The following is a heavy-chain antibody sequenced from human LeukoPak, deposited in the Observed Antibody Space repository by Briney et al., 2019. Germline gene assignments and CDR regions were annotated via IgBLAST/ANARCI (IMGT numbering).Heavy chain of an antibody. CDR3: ARVYDSSGYYFPFFDY. CDR1: GFTFSSYW. CDR2: IKQDGSEK. D-gene: IGHD3-22*01. Sequence: GGSLRLSCAASGFTFSSYWMSWVRQAPGKGLEWVANIKQDGSEKYYVDSVKGRFTISRDNAKNSLYLQMNSLRAEDMAVYYCARVYDSSGYYFPFFDYWGQGTLVTVSS. V-gene: IGHV3-7*01. J-gene: IGHJ4*02.